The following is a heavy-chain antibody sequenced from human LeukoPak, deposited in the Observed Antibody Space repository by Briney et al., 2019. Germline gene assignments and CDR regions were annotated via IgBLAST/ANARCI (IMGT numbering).Heavy chain of an antibody. CDR3: ARPYYYDSSGYPHAFDI. CDR1: GGSISSYY. V-gene: IGHV4-4*09. CDR2: IYTSGSI. Sequence: SETLSLTCTVSGGSISSYYWSWIRQPPGEELEWIGYIYTSGSINYKSSLKSRVTISVDTSKNQFSLKLTSVTAADTAVYYCARPYYYDSSGYPHAFDIWGQGTMVTVSS. D-gene: IGHD3-22*01. J-gene: IGHJ3*02.